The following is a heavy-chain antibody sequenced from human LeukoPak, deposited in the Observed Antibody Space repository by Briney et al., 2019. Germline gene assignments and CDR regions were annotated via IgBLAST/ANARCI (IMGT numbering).Heavy chain of an antibody. Sequence: PSETLSLTCAVFGGSFSGYYWSWIRQPPAKGLEWIGEINHSGSTTYNPSLKSRVIISVDTSKNQFSLRLSSVTAADTAVYYCASSYQLRTDDAFDIWGQGTMVTVSS. CDR2: INHSGST. V-gene: IGHV4-34*01. CDR3: ASSYQLRTDDAFDI. D-gene: IGHD2-2*01. CDR1: GGSFSGYY. J-gene: IGHJ3*02.